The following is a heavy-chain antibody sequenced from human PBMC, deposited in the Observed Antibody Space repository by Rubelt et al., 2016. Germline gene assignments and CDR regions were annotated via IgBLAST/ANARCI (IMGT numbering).Heavy chain of an antibody. D-gene: IGHD6-13*01. V-gene: IGHV7-4-1*02. CDR2: INTNTGNS. CDR3: ARDPSSWQGWLL. J-gene: IGHJ4*02. CDR1: GYTFTSYA. Sequence: QVQLVQSGSELKKPGASVKVSCKASGYTFTSYAMNWVRQAPGQGLERMGWINTNTGNSTYAQGFTGRFGFSLDTSGSTAYLQISSLKAEDTAVYYCARDPSSWQGWLLWGQGTLVTVSS.